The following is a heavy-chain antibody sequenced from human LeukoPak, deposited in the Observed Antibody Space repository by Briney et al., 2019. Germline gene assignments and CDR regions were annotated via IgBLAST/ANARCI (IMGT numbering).Heavy chain of an antibody. Sequence: ASVKVSCKASGYTFTSYGISWVRQAPGQGLEWMGWISAYNGNTNYAQKLQGRVTMTTDTSTSTAYMELRSLRSDDTAVYYCARGGKYYYGSSGSFYYYYMDVWGKGTTVTISS. D-gene: IGHD3-22*01. CDR1: GYTFTSYG. CDR3: ARGGKYYYGSSGSFYYYYMDV. V-gene: IGHV1-18*01. CDR2: ISAYNGNT. J-gene: IGHJ6*03.